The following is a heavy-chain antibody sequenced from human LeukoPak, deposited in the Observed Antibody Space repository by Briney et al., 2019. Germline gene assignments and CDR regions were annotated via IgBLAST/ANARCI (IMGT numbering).Heavy chain of an antibody. Sequence: SGPTLVNPTQTLTLTCTFSGFSLTTSGVGVGWIRQPPGNAREWLALINWDDQKVYSPSLQSRLSITKDTSKNQVVLTMTNVDPVDTATYYCAHRRDSSGYQYRYWFAPWGQGTLVTVSS. D-gene: IGHD3-22*01. V-gene: IGHV2-5*02. CDR3: AHRRDSSGYQYRYWFAP. J-gene: IGHJ5*02. CDR1: GFSLTTSGVG. CDR2: INWDDQK.